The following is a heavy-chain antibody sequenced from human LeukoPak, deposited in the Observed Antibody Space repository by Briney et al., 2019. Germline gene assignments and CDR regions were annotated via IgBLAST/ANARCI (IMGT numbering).Heavy chain of an antibody. J-gene: IGHJ6*02. CDR2: ISYDGSNK. D-gene: IGHD3-9*01. V-gene: IGHV3-30*18. CDR3: AKAWTDSYYDILTGYYIRSVSYGMDV. Sequence: GGSLRLSCAASGFTFSSYGMHWVRQAPGKGLAWVAVISYDGSNKYYADSVKGRFTISRDNSKNTLYLQMNSLRAEDTAVYYCAKAWTDSYYDILTGYYIRSVSYGMDVWGQGTTVTVSS. CDR1: GFTFSSYG.